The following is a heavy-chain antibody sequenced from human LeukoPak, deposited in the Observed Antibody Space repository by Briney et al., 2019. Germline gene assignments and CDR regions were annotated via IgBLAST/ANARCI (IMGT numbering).Heavy chain of an antibody. V-gene: IGHV3-30*03. D-gene: IGHD3-22*01. CDR3: ARDVTYHYEKSGSYGGDY. Sequence: GGSLRLSCTASGFTFFTYGLHWVRQAPGKGLEWVAVISYDVRSKYYADSVKDRFTISRDIDENTLFLQMNSLRAEDTAMYYCARDVTYHYEKSGSYGGDYWGQGTPVTVSS. CDR1: GFTFFTYG. J-gene: IGHJ4*02. CDR2: ISYDVRSK.